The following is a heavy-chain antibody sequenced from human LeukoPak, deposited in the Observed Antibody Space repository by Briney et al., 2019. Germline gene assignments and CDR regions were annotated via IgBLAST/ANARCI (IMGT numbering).Heavy chain of an antibody. Sequence: ASVKVSCKASGYTFTGYYMHWVRQAPGQGLEWMGWINPNSGGTNYAQKFQGRVTMTRDTSISTAYMELSRLTSDGTAVYYCASLDIVVVPAAMRGNWFDPWGQGTLVTVSS. V-gene: IGHV1-2*02. J-gene: IGHJ5*02. CDR2: INPNSGGT. D-gene: IGHD2-2*03. CDR3: ASLDIVVVPAAMRGNWFDP. CDR1: GYTFTGYY.